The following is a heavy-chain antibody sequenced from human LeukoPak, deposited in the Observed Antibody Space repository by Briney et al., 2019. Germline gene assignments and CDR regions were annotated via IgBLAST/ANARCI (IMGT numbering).Heavy chain of an antibody. D-gene: IGHD6-6*01. V-gene: IGHV3-30*18. J-gene: IGHJ4*02. CDR3: AKAGSSSAFDY. CDR2: ISYDGSNK. CDR1: GFTFSSYG. Sequence: GGSLRLSCAASGFTFSSYGMHWVRQAPGKGLEWVAVISYDGSNKYYADSVKGRFTISRDNSKNTLYLQMISLRAEDTAVYYCAKAGSSSAFDYWGQGTLVTVSS.